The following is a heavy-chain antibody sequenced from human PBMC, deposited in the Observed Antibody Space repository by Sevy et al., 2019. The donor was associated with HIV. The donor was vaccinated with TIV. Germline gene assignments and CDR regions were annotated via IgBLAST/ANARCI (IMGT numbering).Heavy chain of an antibody. V-gene: IGHV1-2*02. D-gene: IGHD3-3*01. CDR2: INPNSGGT. CDR3: ARAFGYYDFWSGYSRATNWFDP. J-gene: IGHJ5*02. CDR1: GYTFTGYY. Sequence: ASVKVSCKASGYTFTGYYMHWVRQAPGQGLEWVGWINPNSGGTNYAQKFQGRVTMTRDTSISTAYMEMSRLRSDDTAVYYCARAFGYYDFWSGYSRATNWFDPWGQGTLVTVSS.